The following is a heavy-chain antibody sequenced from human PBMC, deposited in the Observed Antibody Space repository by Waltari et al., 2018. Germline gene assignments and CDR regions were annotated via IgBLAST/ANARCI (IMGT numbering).Heavy chain of an antibody. V-gene: IGHV3-23*01. CDR2: ISTTGGVT. D-gene: IGHD3-9*01. CDR1: GFTFTDYA. CDR3: VKEVAMTGIGGY. Sequence: EMQLLVSGAGLGQPGGSLILSGASSGFTFTDYAMSWVRQAPGEGLEWVSAISTTGGVTYYADSVKGRLTISRDNSKNTLYLQMNSLRAEDTALYYCVKEVAMTGIGGYWGQGTLVTVSS. J-gene: IGHJ4*02.